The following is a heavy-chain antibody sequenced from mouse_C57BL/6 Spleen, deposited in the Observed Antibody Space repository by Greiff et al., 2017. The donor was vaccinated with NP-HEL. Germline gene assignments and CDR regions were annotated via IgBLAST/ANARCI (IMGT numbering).Heavy chain of an antibody. CDR2: IHPNSGST. Sequence: VQLQQPGAELVKPGASVKLSCKASGYTFTSYWMHWVKQRPGQGLEWIGMIHPNSGSTNYNEKFKSKATLTVDKSSSTAYMQLSSLTSEDSAVYYCAREGSTVYFDYRGQGTTLTVSS. V-gene: IGHV1-64*01. CDR1: GYTFTSYW. J-gene: IGHJ2*01. D-gene: IGHD1-1*01. CDR3: AREGSTVYFDY.